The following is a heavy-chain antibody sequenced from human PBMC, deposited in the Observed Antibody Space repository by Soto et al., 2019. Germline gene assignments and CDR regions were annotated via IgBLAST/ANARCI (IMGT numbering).Heavy chain of an antibody. CDR3: AKVTKRAAAGRYEYYKYGMDV. D-gene: IGHD6-13*01. J-gene: IGHJ6*02. CDR2: ISGSGGSS. V-gene: IGHV3-23*01. Sequence: EVQLLESGGALEHPGGSLRLSCAASGFAISTYAMTWVRQAPGKGLEWVSVISGSGGSSYYAASVKGRFTISRDNSKNTLNLQMNGLRAEDTALYYCAKVTKRAAAGRYEYYKYGMDVWGQGTTVTVSS. CDR1: GFAISTYA.